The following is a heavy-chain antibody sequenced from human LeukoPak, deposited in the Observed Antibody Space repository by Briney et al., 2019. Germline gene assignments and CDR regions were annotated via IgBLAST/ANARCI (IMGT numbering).Heavy chain of an antibody. Sequence: GGSLRLSCAASGFTVSSNYMSWVRQAPGKGLEWFSVIYSGGSTYYADSVKGRFTISRDNSKNTLYLQMNSLRAEDTAVYYCASETYYYDSSGYYFVRPWGQGTLVTVSS. V-gene: IGHV3-53*01. J-gene: IGHJ5*02. D-gene: IGHD3-22*01. CDR3: ASETYYYDSSGYYFVRP. CDR1: GFTVSSNY. CDR2: IYSGGST.